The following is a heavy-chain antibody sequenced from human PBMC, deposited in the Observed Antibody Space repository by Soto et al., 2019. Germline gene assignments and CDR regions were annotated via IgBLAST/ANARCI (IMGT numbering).Heavy chain of an antibody. CDR3: ARDEIRFSWAYGMDV. J-gene: IGHJ6*02. CDR2: ISYDGSNK. D-gene: IGHD3-3*01. Sequence: QVQLVESGGGVVQPGRSLRLSCAASGFTFSSYAMHWVRQAPGKGLEWVAVISYDGSNKYYADSVKGRFTIPRDNSKNTLYLQMNSLRPDDTAVYYCARDEIRFSWAYGMDVWGQGTTVTVSS. V-gene: IGHV3-30-3*01. CDR1: GFTFSSYA.